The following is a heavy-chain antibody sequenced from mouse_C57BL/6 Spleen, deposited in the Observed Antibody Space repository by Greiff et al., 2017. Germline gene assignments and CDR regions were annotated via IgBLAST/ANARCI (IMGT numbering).Heavy chain of an antibody. V-gene: IGHV1-15*01. D-gene: IGHD2-4*01. CDR2: IDPETGGT. CDR1: GYTFTDYE. J-gene: IGHJ4*01. CDR3: SGGYYEGGDYAMDY. Sequence: VQLPQSGAELVRPGASVTLSCKASGYTFTDYEMHWVKQTPVHGLEWIGAIDPETGGTAYNQKFKGKAILTADKSSSTAYMELRSLTSEDSAVYYCSGGYYEGGDYAMDYWGQGTSVTVAS.